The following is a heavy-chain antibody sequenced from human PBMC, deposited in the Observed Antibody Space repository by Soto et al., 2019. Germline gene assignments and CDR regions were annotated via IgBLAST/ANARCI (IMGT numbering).Heavy chain of an antibody. J-gene: IGHJ4*02. D-gene: IGHD3-9*01. CDR3: ARRLDSDWFFDY. V-gene: IGHV2-5*02. Sequence: QITLKESGPTLVKPTQTLTLTCTFSGFSLSTSGVGVGWIRQPPGKALEWLALIYWDDDNRYSPSLKRRLTITKDTSKNQVVLTMTNMDPVDTATYYCARRLDSDWFFDYWGQGTLVTVSS. CDR1: GFSLSTSGVG. CDR2: IYWDDDN.